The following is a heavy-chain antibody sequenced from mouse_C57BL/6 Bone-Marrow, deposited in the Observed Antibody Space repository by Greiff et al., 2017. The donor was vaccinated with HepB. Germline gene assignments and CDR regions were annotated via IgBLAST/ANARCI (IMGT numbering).Heavy chain of an antibody. CDR3: ARSVYGSSYDYYAMDY. J-gene: IGHJ4*01. D-gene: IGHD1-1*01. CDR1: GYAFSSYW. Sequence: VQLQQSGAELVKPGASVKISCKASGYAFSSYWMNWVKQRPGKGLEWIGQIYPGDGDTNYDGKFKGKATLTADKSSSTAYMQLSSLTSEDSAVYFCARSVYGSSYDYYAMDYWGQGTSVTVSS. CDR2: IYPGDGDT. V-gene: IGHV1-80*01.